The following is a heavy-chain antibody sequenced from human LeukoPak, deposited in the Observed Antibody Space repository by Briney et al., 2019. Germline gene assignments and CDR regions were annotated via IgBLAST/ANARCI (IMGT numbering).Heavy chain of an antibody. CDR3: AKDIQLST. CDR2: ISSSGNNA. Sequence: GGSLRLSCAVPGFTFRGAAMTWVRQAPGKGLGWVSLISSSGNNAYYADSVKGRFTISRDNSKNTLSLQMNSLRVEDTAIYYCAKDIQLSTWGLGTRVTVSS. J-gene: IGHJ3*01. V-gene: IGHV3-23*01. CDR1: GFTFRGAA. D-gene: IGHD5-24*01.